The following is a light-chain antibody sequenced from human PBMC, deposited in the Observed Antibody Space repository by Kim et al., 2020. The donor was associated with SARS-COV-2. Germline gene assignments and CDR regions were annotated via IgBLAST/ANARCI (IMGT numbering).Light chain of an antibody. J-gene: IGKJ1*01. Sequence: VSPGERAILSCRASQSVGSDLAWYQQTPGQAPRLLIYGASSRATGIPPRFSGSGSGTDFTLTISSLQSEDSAVYSCQQYGNWPQTFGQGTKVDIK. CDR3: QQYGNWPQT. CDR1: QSVGSD. V-gene: IGKV3-15*01. CDR2: GAS.